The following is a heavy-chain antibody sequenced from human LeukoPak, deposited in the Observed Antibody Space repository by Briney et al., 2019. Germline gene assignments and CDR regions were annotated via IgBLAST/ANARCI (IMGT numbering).Heavy chain of an antibody. D-gene: IGHD2-2*01. CDR3: TTLFRVAPAVDH. CDR2: IKSKTDGGTT. Sequence: GGSLRLSCAASGFTFSNVWIRWVRQAPGQGLEWVGRIKSKTDGGTTDYAAPVKDRFTISRDDSKNTLFLQMNSLKTEDTAVYDCTTLFRVAPAVDHWGQGTLVTVSS. J-gene: IGHJ4*02. V-gene: IGHV3-15*01. CDR1: GFTFSNVW.